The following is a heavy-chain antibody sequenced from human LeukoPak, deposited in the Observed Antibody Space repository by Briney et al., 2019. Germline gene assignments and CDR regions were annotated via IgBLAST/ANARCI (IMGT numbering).Heavy chain of an antibody. J-gene: IGHJ4*02. CDR3: ARELSMAARKNYFDY. V-gene: IGHV1-69*05. CDR1: GGTFSSYA. D-gene: IGHD6-6*01. Sequence: GASVKVSCKASGGTFSSYAISWVRQAPGQGLEWMGGIIPIFGTANYAQKFQGRVTMTRDTSTSTVYMELSSLRSEDTAVYYCARELSMAARKNYFDYWGQGTLVTVSS. CDR2: IIPIFGTA.